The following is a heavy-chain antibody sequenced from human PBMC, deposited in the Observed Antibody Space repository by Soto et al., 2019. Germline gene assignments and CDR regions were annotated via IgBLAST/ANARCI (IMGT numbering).Heavy chain of an antibody. J-gene: IGHJ4*02. D-gene: IGHD2-8*01. V-gene: IGHV3-23*01. Sequence: GGSLRLSCAAPKFMFGGLGLSWVRQSPGRGLEWVSTISRDEDNTHYADSVNGRFIISKDRSTNTLHLHMASLRAEDTAIYYCVAWVSAHFDHWGQGTLVTVSS. CDR2: ISRDEDNT. CDR1: KFMFGGLG. CDR3: VAWVSAHFDH.